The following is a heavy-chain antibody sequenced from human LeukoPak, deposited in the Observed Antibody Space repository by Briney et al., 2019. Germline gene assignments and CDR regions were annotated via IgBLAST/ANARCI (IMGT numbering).Heavy chain of an antibody. CDR1: GFTFSNYD. CDR2: IWFDGSNK. CDR3: ASSAGALIDC. V-gene: IGHV3-33*01. Sequence: GGSLRLSCAASGFTFSNYDMHWVRQAPGKGLEWVAVIWFDGSNKFYADSVKGRLTISRDNSKNTLYLQMNSLRAEDTAVYYCASSAGALIDCWGQGTLVIVSS. D-gene: IGHD6-19*01. J-gene: IGHJ4*02.